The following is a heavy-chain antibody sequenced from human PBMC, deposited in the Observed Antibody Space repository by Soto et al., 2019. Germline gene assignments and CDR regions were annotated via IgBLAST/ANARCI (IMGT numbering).Heavy chain of an antibody. V-gene: IGHV3-11*04. CDR1: GFTFSDYY. J-gene: IGHJ4*02. D-gene: IGHD3-10*01. CDR3: EREQGSVLWY. CDR2: IRSTGSTI. Sequence: QVPLVESGGCLVTPGGSLRLSCAASGFTFSDYYMSWIRQAPGKGLEWVSYIRSTGSTIYYADTVKARITIFMDNAKNSQDLQMTSLSAEDTAVSYCEREQGSVLWYCVQGTMVTVSS.